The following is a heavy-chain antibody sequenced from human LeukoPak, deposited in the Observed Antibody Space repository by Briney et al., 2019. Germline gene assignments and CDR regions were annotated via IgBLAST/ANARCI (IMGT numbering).Heavy chain of an antibody. V-gene: IGHV3-7*03. J-gene: IGHJ4*02. D-gene: IGHD4-17*01. CDR1: GFTFSSYW. CDR3: ARDCPGYGDCNFDY. CDR2: IKQDGSEK. Sequence: GGSLRLSCAASGFTFSSYWMSWVRQAPGKGLEWVANIKQDGSEKYYVDSVKGRFTISRDNAKNSLYLQMNSLRAEDTAVYYCARDCPGYGDCNFDYWGQGTLVTVSS.